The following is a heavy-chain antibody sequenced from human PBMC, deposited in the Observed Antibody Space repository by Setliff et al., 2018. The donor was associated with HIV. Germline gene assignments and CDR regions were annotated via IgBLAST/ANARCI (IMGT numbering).Heavy chain of an antibody. CDR2: ISSSSSYI. J-gene: IGHJ6*02. V-gene: IGHV3-21*01. CDR1: GFTFRNFS. CDR3: AKDVCSGAYCYAYYYYGMDV. D-gene: IGHD2-15*01. Sequence: PGGSLRLSCAASGFTFRNFSMNWVRQAPGKGLEWVSSISSSSSYIYYADSVKGPFTISRNKAKKSLYRQMNSLRVEDTAVYYCAKDVCSGAYCYAYYYYGMDVWGQGTMVTVSS.